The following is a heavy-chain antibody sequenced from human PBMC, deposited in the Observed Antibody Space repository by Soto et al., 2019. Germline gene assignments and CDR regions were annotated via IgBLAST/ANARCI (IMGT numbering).Heavy chain of an antibody. V-gene: IGHV1-3*01. Sequence: QVHLVQSGAEVKEPGASVRLSCRNSGYNFAHNAMQWVRQAPGQTFEWLGWTTGGNDDTRYSPQVQAIVTLRKDRYANTFDMEMSSLTPEDTAAYYCARGRWMLVEGSHYYHAMAVWGQGTTVTVSS. CDR1: GYNFAHNA. D-gene: IGHD3-10*02. CDR2: TTGGNDDT. J-gene: IGHJ6*02. CDR3: ARGRWMLVEGSHYYHAMAV.